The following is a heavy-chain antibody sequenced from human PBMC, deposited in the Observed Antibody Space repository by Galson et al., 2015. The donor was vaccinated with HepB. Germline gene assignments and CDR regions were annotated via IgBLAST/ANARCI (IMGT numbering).Heavy chain of an antibody. V-gene: IGHV3-30*03. CDR2: ISSEGRAN. CDR1: GFSFSSHG. D-gene: IGHD3-16*01. CDR3: AREHSWGNWYFDY. Sequence: SLRLSCAASGFSFSSHGMHWVRKAPGKGLEWVAVISSEGRANNNADSVKGRFTISRDNSKNTFYLQMNSLRTEDTAVYYCAREHSWGNWYFDYWGRGTLVTVSS. J-gene: IGHJ2*01.